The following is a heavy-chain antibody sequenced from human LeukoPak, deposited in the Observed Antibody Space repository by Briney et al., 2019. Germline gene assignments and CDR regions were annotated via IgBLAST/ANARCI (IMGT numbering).Heavy chain of an antibody. CDR1: GFTFSTYT. CDR3: AIDPNWGTHS. CDR2: IGNNGGGI. D-gene: IGHD7-27*01. J-gene: IGHJ4*02. Sequence: GSLRLSCAASGFTFSTYTMYWVRHPPGKRLEWVSIIGNNGGGIHYADSVKGRFTISRDNFKNALYLQMNSLRVEDTAVYYCAIDPNWGTHSWGQGVLVTVSS. V-gene: IGHV3-23*01.